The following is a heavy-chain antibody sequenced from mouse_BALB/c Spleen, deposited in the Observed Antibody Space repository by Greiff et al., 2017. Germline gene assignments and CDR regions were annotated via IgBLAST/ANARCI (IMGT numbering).Heavy chain of an antibody. J-gene: IGHJ4*01. CDR3: ARWLLHYAMDY. CDR1: GYAFTNYL. Sequence: QVQLQQSGAELVRPGPSVKVSCKASGYAFTNYLIEWVKQRPGQGLEWIGVINPGSGGTNYNEKFKGKATLTADKSSSTAYMQLSSLTSDDSAVYFCARWLLHYAMDYWGQGTSVTVAA. V-gene: IGHV1-54*01. CDR2: INPGSGGT. D-gene: IGHD2-3*01.